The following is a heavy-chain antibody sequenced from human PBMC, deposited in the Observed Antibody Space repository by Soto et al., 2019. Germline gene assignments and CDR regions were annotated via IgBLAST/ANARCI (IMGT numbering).Heavy chain of an antibody. V-gene: IGHV3-7*04. CDR2: INQDGSEK. CDR1: ESTVSRDW. J-gene: IGHJ4*02. Sequence: EVHLVESGGGLVQTGGSLRLSCAIFESTVSRDWMNWVRQAPGKGLEWVAHINQDGSEKYYVDSVKGRFTISRDNAKNTLYLQMTSLTPADTAMYFCSGGVGDAFWGKGTLVTVSS. D-gene: IGHD1-26*01. CDR3: SGGVGDAF.